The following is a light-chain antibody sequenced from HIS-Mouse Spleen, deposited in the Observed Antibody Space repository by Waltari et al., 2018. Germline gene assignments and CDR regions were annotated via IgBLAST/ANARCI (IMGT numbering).Light chain of an antibody. CDR1: SSDVGSYNL. CDR2: EGS. CDR3: CSYAGSSTHVV. Sequence: QSALTQPASVSGSPGQSITIPCTGTSSDVGSYNLVSWYQQHPGKAPKPMIYEGSKRPSGVSNRFSGSKSGNTASLTISGLQAEDEADYYCCSYAGSSTHVVFGGGTKLTVL. J-gene: IGLJ2*01. V-gene: IGLV2-23*01.